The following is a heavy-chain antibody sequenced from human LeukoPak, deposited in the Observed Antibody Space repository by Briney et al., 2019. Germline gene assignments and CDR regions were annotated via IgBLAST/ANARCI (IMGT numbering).Heavy chain of an antibody. V-gene: IGHV2-5*02. Sequence: SGPTLVNPTQTLTLTCTFSGFSLSTSGVGVGWIRQPPGKALEWLALIYWDDDKRYSPSLKSRLTTTKDTSKNQVVLTMTNMDPVDTATYYCAHSISIFGVVIIVNWFDPWGQGTLVTVSS. D-gene: IGHD3-3*01. CDR1: GFSLSTSGVG. J-gene: IGHJ5*02. CDR3: AHSISIFGVVIIVNWFDP. CDR2: IYWDDDK.